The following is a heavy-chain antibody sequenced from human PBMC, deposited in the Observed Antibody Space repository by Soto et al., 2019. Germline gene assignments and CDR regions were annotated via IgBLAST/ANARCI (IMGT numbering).Heavy chain of an antibody. V-gene: IGHV3-21*01. CDR2: ISSSSSYI. Sequence: GGSLRLSCAASGFTFSSYSLTWVRQAPGKGLEWVSSISSSSSYIYYADSVKGRFTISRDNAKNSLYLQMNSLRAEDTAVYYCARDSTLLGMIIISPGAFDIWGQGTMVTVSS. CDR3: ARDSTLLGMIIISPGAFDI. D-gene: IGHD3-3*01. J-gene: IGHJ3*02. CDR1: GFTFSSYS.